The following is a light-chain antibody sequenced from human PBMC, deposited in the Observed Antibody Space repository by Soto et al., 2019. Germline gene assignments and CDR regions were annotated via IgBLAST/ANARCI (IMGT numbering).Light chain of an antibody. CDR3: QQYNKGPPWT. V-gene: IGKV3-15*01. CDR2: ATS. Sequence: EVVLTQSPATLSVSPGDSATLSCRASEGVGTNLAWYQQTPGQGPRLLIYATSTRATGIPDRFSGSGSGTEFTLTISGLQSEDFAIYYCQQYNKGPPWTFGQGTNVEIK. J-gene: IGKJ1*01. CDR1: EGVGTN.